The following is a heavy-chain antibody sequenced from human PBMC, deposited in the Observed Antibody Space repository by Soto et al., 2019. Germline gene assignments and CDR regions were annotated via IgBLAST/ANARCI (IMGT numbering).Heavy chain of an antibody. D-gene: IGHD6-6*01. Sequence: SETLSLTCNVSGESISSGGYYWSWIRHHPRKGLEWIGYIYDSESAYYNPSLKSRVTISMDTSKNHFAMRLSSVTDADTAVYYCARASSSSSAADYRGQGTLVTVSS. V-gene: IGHV4-31*03. CDR1: GESISSGGYY. CDR2: IYDSESA. J-gene: IGHJ4*02. CDR3: ARASSSSSAADY.